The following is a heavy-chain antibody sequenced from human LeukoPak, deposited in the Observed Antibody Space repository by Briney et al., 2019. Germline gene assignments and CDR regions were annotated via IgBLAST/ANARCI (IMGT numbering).Heavy chain of an antibody. V-gene: IGHV3-23*01. D-gene: IGHD1-26*01. CDR1: GFTFSSYA. CDR2: ISGSGGST. Sequence: GGSLRLSCAASGFTFSSYAMSWVRQAPGKGLESVSIISGSGGSTYYADSVKGRFTISRDNAKNSLYLQMNSLRAEDTAVYYCARGGPGRSLTIVPERTKYYMDVWGKGATVTVSS. J-gene: IGHJ6*03. CDR3: ARGGPGRSLTIVPERTKYYMDV.